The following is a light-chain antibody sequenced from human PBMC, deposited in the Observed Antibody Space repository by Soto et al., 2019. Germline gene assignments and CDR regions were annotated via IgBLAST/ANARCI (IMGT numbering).Light chain of an antibody. CDR2: DAS. V-gene: IGKV1-33*01. J-gene: IGKJ4*01. Sequence: DLQMTQSPSSLSASVGDRVTITCQASQDISNYLNRYQQKPGKAPKLLIYDASNLETGVPSRFSGSGSGTDFTFTISSLQPEDIATYYCQQYDNLPLTFGGGTKVEIK. CDR3: QQYDNLPLT. CDR1: QDISNY.